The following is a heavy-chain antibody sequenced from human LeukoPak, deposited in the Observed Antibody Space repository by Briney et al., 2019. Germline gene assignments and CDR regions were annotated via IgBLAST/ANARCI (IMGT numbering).Heavy chain of an antibody. D-gene: IGHD6-13*01. CDR1: GGSISSGSYY. CDR3: ARDGEVLSSSWFWFDP. V-gene: IGHV4-61*02. Sequence: PSQTLSLTCTVSGGSISSGSYYWSWIRPPAGKGLEWIGRIYASGTTNYNPSLKSRVTISVDSSKNQFSLKLSSVTAADTAVYYCARDGEVLSSSWFWFDPWGQGTLVTVSS. J-gene: IGHJ5*02. CDR2: IYASGTT.